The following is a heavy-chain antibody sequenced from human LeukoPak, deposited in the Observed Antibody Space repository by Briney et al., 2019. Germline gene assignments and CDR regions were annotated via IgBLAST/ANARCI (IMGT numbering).Heavy chain of an antibody. D-gene: IGHD2-2*01. CDR2: INPNSGGT. CDR1: GYTFTGYY. Sequence: GASVKVSCKASGYTFTGYYMHWVRQAPGQGLEWMGWINPNSGGTNYTQKFQGRVTMTRDTSISTAYMELSRLRSDDTAVYYCARDSGIVVVPAVDAFDIWGQGTMVTVSS. V-gene: IGHV1-2*02. J-gene: IGHJ3*02. CDR3: ARDSGIVVVPAVDAFDI.